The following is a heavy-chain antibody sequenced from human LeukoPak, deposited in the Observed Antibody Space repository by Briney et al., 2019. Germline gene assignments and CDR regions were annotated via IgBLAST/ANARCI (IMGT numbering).Heavy chain of an antibody. J-gene: IGHJ6*02. Sequence: GGSLRLSCAASGFTFSDYYMTWIRQAPGKGLEWVSYICGVASDIYYADSVKGRFTVSRDNAKKSVYLQMNSLRAEDTAVYYCARGGAHGMDVWGLGTTVTVSS. D-gene: IGHD1-26*01. CDR3: ARGGAHGMDV. CDR2: ICGVASDI. CDR1: GFTFSDYY. V-gene: IGHV3-11*01.